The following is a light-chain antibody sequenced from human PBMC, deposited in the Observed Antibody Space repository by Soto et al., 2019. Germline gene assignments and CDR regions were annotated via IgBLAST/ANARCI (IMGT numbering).Light chain of an antibody. CDR3: QRHARASWT. CDR2: RAS. V-gene: IGKV1-5*03. CDR1: QSISSW. J-gene: IGKJ1*01. Sequence: DIQMTQSPSTLSASVGDRVIITCRASQSISSWLAWYQQKPGKAPNLLIYRASTLKSGVPSRFSGSGSGTEFTLTISSLQPDAFATYYCQRHARASWTFSPGNTVEI.